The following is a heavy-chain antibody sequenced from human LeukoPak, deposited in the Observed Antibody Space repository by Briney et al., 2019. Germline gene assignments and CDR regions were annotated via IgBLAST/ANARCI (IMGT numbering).Heavy chain of an antibody. CDR1: GFTVSSNY. Sequence: GGSLRLSCAASGFTVSSNYMSWVRQAPGKGLEWVSVIYSGGSTYYADSVKGRFTISRDNSKNTLYLQMNSLRAEDTAVYYCAKELGYCSSTSCHYWGQGTLVTVSS. CDR2: IYSGGST. D-gene: IGHD2-2*01. J-gene: IGHJ4*02. V-gene: IGHV3-66*02. CDR3: AKELGYCSSTSCHY.